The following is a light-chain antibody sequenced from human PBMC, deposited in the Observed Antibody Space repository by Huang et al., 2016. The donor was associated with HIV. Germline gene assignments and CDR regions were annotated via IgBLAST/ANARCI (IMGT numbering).Light chain of an antibody. CDR1: QGIGKS. V-gene: IGKV1-NL1*01. J-gene: IGKJ1*01. CDR2: ATS. CDR3: QQYHSLPWT. Sequence: DIQMTQSPFSLSASIGDRVTITCRASQGIGKSLAWYQQKPEKAPRLLLYATSTLGSAVPSRFRGSGSGTHYTLTINTLQPEDIASYYCQQYHSLPWTFGQGTKVEIK.